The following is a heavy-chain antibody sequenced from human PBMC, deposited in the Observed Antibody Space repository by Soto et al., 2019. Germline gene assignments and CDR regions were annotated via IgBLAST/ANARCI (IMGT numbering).Heavy chain of an antibody. D-gene: IGHD6-13*01. J-gene: IGHJ2*01. CDR3: ATPLTCIAAAGTCYWYFDL. CDR1: GYTLTELS. Sequence: QVQLVQSGAEVKKPGASVKVSCKVSGYTLTELSMHWVRQAPGKGLEWMGGFDPEDGETIYAQKFQGRVTMTEDTSTDTAYMELSSLRSEDTAVYYCATPLTCIAAAGTCYWYFDLWGRGTLVTVSS. CDR2: FDPEDGET. V-gene: IGHV1-24*01.